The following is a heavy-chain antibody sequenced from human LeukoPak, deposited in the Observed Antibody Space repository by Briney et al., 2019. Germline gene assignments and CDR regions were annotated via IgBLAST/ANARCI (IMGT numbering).Heavy chain of an antibody. J-gene: IGHJ4*02. CDR1: GGTFSSYA. Sequence: SVKVSFKASGGTFSSYAISWVRQAPGQGLEWMGGIIPIFGTANYAQKFQGRVTITTDESTSTAYMELSSLRSEDTAVYYCARDGDDGYNTFDYWGQGTLVTVSS. CDR2: IIPIFGTA. D-gene: IGHD5-24*01. CDR3: ARDGDDGYNTFDY. V-gene: IGHV1-69*05.